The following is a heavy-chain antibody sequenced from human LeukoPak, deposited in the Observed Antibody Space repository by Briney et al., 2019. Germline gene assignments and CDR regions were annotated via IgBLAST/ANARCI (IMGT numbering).Heavy chain of an antibody. J-gene: IGHJ1*01. CDR1: GYTFTSYA. CDR3: ARVPLSDPSGHYYPH. V-gene: IGHV1-3*04. Sequence: ASVKVSCKASGYTFTSYAMHWVRQAPRQSPEWMGWINTGNGNTKSSQKFQDRVTLTGDTSASTAYMELNSLSSEDTAVYYCARVPLSDPSGHYYPHWGQGTLVTVSS. D-gene: IGHD3-22*01. CDR2: INTGNGNT.